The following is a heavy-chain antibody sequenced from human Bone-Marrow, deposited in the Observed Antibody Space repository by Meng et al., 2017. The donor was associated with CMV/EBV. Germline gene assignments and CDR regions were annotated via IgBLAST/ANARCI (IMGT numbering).Heavy chain of an antibody. D-gene: IGHD5-18*01. CDR2: ISSDTKGI. J-gene: IGHJ4*02. CDR1: RFIFRTYP. V-gene: IGHV3-23*01. Sequence: LSFPTSRFIFRTYPMTWVRQAAVRGLEWVSSISSDTKGIFYAASVKGRFTISRDNSQNTLYLQMNSLRVEDTALYYCVRGALTASFDSWGQGTLVTVSS. CDR3: VRGALTASFDS.